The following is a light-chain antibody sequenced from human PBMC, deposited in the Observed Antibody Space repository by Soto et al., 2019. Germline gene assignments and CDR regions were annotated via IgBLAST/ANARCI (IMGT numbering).Light chain of an antibody. Sequence: DIQMTQSPSTLSASVGDRVTITCRASQTISTWLAWYQQKPGKAPELLIYDASTLESGVPSRFSGSGSGTEFSLTISSLQPVDFATFYCQQYSSFSRTFGQGTKVDIK. CDR1: QTISTW. V-gene: IGKV1-5*01. CDR3: QQYSSFSRT. J-gene: IGKJ1*01. CDR2: DAS.